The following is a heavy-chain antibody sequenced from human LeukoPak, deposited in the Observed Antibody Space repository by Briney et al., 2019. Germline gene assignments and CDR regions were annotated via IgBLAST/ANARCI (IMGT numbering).Heavy chain of an antibody. V-gene: IGHV4-59*01. CDR2: FYYSGST. CDR3: ARLNDIAVAGSPKDWYFDL. Sequence: KPSETLSLTCIVSGGSISGYYWNWIRQAPGKGLEWIGYFYYSGSTNYNPSLKSRVALSVDTSKMQFSLKLSSVTAADTAVYYCARLNDIAVAGSPKDWYFDLWGRGTLVTVSS. J-gene: IGHJ2*01. CDR1: GGSISGYY. D-gene: IGHD6-19*01.